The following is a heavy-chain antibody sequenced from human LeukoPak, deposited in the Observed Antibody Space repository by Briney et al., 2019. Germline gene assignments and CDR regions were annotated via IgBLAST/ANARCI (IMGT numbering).Heavy chain of an antibody. D-gene: IGHD5-12*01. CDR1: GGSFSGYY. CDR3: ARKGSGYSGYEHYFDY. J-gene: IGHJ4*02. Sequence: SETLSLTCAVYGGSFSGYYWSWIRQPPGKGLEWIGEINHSGSTNYNPSLKSRVTISVDTSRNQFSLKLSSVTAADTAVYYCARKGSGYSGYEHYFDYWGQGTLVTVSS. CDR2: INHSGST. V-gene: IGHV4-34*01.